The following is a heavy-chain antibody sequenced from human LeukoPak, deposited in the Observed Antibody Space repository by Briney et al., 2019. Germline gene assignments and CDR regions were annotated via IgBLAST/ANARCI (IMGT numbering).Heavy chain of an antibody. CDR1: GGSFSDYY. CDR3: ARDNYYGSGSSDY. Sequence: PSETLSLTCAVYGGSFSDYYWSWIRQPPGKGLEWIGEINHSGSTNYNPSLKSRVTISVDTSKNQFSLKLSSVTAADTAVYYCARDNYYGSGSSDYWGQGTLVTVSS. D-gene: IGHD3-10*01. V-gene: IGHV4-34*01. J-gene: IGHJ4*02. CDR2: INHSGST.